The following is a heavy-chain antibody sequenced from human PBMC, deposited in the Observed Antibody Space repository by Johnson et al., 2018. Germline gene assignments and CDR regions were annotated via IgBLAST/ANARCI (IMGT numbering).Heavy chain of an antibody. CDR1: GFTFSIST. CDR2: ISSDSHNI. Sequence: VQLVEAGGGLVKPGGSLRLSCAASGFTFSISTMNWVRQAPGKGLEWVSSISSDSHNIYYADSVRGLFPISRDNANNSLYLQMNSLRAEDTAVYYCARGVVVTAFDIWGQGTMVTVSS. V-gene: IGHV3-21*01. D-gene: IGHD3-22*01. J-gene: IGHJ3*02. CDR3: ARGVVVTAFDI.